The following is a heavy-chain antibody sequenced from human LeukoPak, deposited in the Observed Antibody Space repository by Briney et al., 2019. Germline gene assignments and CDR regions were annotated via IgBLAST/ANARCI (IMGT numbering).Heavy chain of an antibody. V-gene: IGHV3-30*18. CDR2: ISYDGSNK. Sequence: GGSLRLSCAASGFTFSSYGMHWVRQAPGKGLEWVAVISYDGSNKYYADSVKGRFTISRDNSKSTLYLQMNSLRAEDTALYYCAKLDGGYYQPYDFWGQGTLVTVSS. D-gene: IGHD3-3*01. J-gene: IGHJ4*02. CDR1: GFTFSSYG. CDR3: AKLDGGYYQPYDF.